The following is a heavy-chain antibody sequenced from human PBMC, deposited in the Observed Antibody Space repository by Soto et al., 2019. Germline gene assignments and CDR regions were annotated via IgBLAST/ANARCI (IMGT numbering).Heavy chain of an antibody. V-gene: IGHV3-30*18. CDR2: ISYDGSNK. J-gene: IGHJ6*02. D-gene: IGHD4-17*01. Sequence: QVQLVESGGGVVQPGRSLRLSCAASGFTFSSYGMHWVRQAPGKGLEWVAVISYDGSNKYYADSVKGRFTISRDNSKNTLYLQMNSLRAEDTAVYYCAKAKYGDSSFYGMDVWGQGTTVTVSS. CDR1: GFTFSSYG. CDR3: AKAKYGDSSFYGMDV.